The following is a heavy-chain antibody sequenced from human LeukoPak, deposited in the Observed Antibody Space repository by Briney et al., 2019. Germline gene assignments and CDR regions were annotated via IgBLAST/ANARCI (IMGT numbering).Heavy chain of an antibody. Sequence: SETLSLTCAVYGGSFSGYYWSWIRQPPGKGLEWIGEINHSGSTNYNPSLKSRVTISVDTSKNQFSLKLSSVTAADTAVYYCARGPGSGSLLADREYFQHWGQGTLVTVSS. CDR3: ARGPGSGSLLADREYFQH. J-gene: IGHJ1*01. D-gene: IGHD3-10*01. CDR1: GGSFSGYY. V-gene: IGHV4-34*01. CDR2: INHSGST.